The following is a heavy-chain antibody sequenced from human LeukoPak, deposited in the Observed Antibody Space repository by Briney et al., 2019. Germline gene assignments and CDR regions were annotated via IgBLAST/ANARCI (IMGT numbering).Heavy chain of an antibody. CDR3: ARSDAYDSSGYSTGGNWFDP. CDR1: GGSISSSSYY. J-gene: IGHJ5*02. Sequence: SETLPLTCTVSGGSISSSSYYWGWIRQPPGKGLEWIGSIYYSGSTYYNPSLKSRVTISVDTSKNQFSLKLSSVTAADTAVYYCARSDAYDSSGYSTGGNWFDPWGQGTLVTVSS. CDR2: IYYSGST. V-gene: IGHV4-39*07. D-gene: IGHD3-22*01.